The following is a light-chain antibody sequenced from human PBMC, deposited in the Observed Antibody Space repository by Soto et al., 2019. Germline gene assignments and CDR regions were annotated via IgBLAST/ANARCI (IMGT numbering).Light chain of an antibody. V-gene: IGKV3-20*01. CDR1: QSVSSSY. CDR3: QQYGSSPWA. CDR2: GAS. Sequence: EIVLTQSPGTLSLSPGERATLSCRASQSVSSSYLAWYQQKPGQAPRLLIYGASSRATGIPDRFSGGGSGTDFTPTISRLEPEDFAVYYCQQYGSSPWAFGQGTKVEIK. J-gene: IGKJ1*01.